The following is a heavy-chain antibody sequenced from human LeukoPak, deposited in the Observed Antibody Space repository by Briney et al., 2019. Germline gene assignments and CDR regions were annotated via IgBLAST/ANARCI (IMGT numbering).Heavy chain of an antibody. CDR3: ARGGVAVASPRYYFDY. Sequence: SETLSLTCAVYGGSFSGYYCSWIRQPPGKGLEWIGEINHSGSTNYNPSLKSRVTISVDTSKNQFSLKLSSVTAADTAVYYCARGGVAVASPRYYFDYWGQGTLVTVSS. J-gene: IGHJ4*02. CDR2: INHSGST. V-gene: IGHV4-34*01. D-gene: IGHD6-19*01. CDR1: GGSFSGYY.